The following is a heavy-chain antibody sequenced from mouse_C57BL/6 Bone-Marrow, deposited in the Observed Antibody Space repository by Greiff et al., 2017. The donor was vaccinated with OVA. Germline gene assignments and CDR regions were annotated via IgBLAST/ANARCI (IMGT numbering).Heavy chain of an antibody. CDR3: AREEGSYYGKG. D-gene: IGHD2-10*01. CDR2: IDPSDSYT. J-gene: IGHJ3*02. CDR1: GYTFTSYW. Sequence: QVQLQQPGAELVRPGTSVKLSCKASGYTFTSYWMHWVKQRPGQGLEWIGVIDPSDSYTNYNQKFKGKATLTVDTSSSTAYMQLSSLTSEDSAVYYCAREEGSYYGKGWGQGTLVTVSA. V-gene: IGHV1-59*01.